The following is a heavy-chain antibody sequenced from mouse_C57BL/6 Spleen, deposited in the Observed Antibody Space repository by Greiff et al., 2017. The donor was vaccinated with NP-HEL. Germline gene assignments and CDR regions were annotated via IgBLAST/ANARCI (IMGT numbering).Heavy chain of an antibody. J-gene: IGHJ2*01. V-gene: IGHV1-52*01. CDR2: IDPSDSET. CDR3: ARSEDYEGYFDY. D-gene: IGHD2-4*01. CDR1: GYTFTSYW. Sequence: VQLQHPGAELVRPGSSVKLSCKASGYTFTSYWMHWVKQRPIQGLEWIGNIDPSDSETHYNQKFKDKATLTVDKSSSTAYMQLSSLTSEDSAVYYCARSEDYEGYFDYWGQGTTLTVSS.